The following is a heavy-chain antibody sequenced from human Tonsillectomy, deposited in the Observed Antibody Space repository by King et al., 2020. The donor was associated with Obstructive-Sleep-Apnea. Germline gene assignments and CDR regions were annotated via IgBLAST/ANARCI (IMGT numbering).Heavy chain of an antibody. CDR2: IRYDGINK. Sequence: VQLVESGGGVVQPGKSLRLSCVASGFTFSNYGMHWVRQAPGKGLEWVAFIRYDGINKYYADSVKGRFTISRDNSENTLDLQMSSLRAEDTAVYYCAKESLPFTIFGEDNWFDPWGQGTLVTVSS. D-gene: IGHD3-3*01. CDR3: AKESLPFTIFGEDNWFDP. CDR1: GFTFSNYG. J-gene: IGHJ5*02. V-gene: IGHV3-30*02.